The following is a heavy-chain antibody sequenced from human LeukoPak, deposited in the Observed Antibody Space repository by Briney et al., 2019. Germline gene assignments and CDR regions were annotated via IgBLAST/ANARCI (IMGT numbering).Heavy chain of an antibody. D-gene: IGHD6-6*01. CDR2: ISYDGSNK. CDR3: ARVLAAHIDY. J-gene: IGHJ4*02. CDR1: GFTFSSYA. V-gene: IGHV3-30-3*01. Sequence: GRSLGLSCAASGFTFSSYAMHWVRQAPGKGLEWVAVISYDGSNKYYADSVKGRFTISRDNSKNTLYLQMNSLRAEDTAVYYCARVLAAHIDYWGQGTLVTVSS.